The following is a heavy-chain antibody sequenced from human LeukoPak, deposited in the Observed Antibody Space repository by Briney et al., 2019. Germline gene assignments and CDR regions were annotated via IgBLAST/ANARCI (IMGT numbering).Heavy chain of an antibody. CDR2: ISSSSSTI. CDR3: ARAPYYYDSNYAFDI. D-gene: IGHD3-22*01. CDR1: GFTFSSYS. J-gene: IGHJ3*02. V-gene: IGHV3-48*01. Sequence: GGSLRLSCAASGFTFSSYSMNWVRQAPGKGLEWVSYISSSSSTIYYADSVKGRFTISRDNAKNSLYLQMNSLRAEDTAVYYCARAPYYYDSNYAFDIWRQGTMVTVSS.